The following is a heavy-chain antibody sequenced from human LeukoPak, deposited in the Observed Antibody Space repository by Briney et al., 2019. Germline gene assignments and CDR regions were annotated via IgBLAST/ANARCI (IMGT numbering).Heavy chain of an antibody. Sequence: GGSLRLSCAASGFTFSSYWMHWVRQAPGKGLVWVSRINSDGSSTSYADSVKGRFTISRDSAKNTLYLQMNSLRAEDTAVYYCAELGITMIGGVWGKGTTVTISS. D-gene: IGHD3-10*02. V-gene: IGHV3-74*01. CDR2: INSDGSST. CDR3: AELGITMIGGV. J-gene: IGHJ6*04. CDR1: GFTFSSYW.